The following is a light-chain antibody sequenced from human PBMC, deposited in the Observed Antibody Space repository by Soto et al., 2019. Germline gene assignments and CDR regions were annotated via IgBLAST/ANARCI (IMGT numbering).Light chain of an antibody. CDR1: QCINHY. J-gene: IGKJ1*01. CDR2: ATS. Sequence: DIQMTQSPPSLSASVGDRVTTTFRASQCINHYLAWFQQKPGKVPKLLIYATSTLQSGVPSRFSGSGSGTEFTLTISSLQPEDAATYYCQQSYSTPRTFGQGTKVDIK. CDR3: QQSYSTPRT. V-gene: IGKV1-27*01.